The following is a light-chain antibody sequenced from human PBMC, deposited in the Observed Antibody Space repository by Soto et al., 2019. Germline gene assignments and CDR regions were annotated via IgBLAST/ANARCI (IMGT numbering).Light chain of an antibody. V-gene: IGKV3-15*01. J-gene: IGKJ1*01. CDR3: QQYNNWPPK. Sequence: EIVMTQPPATLSVSPGERATLSCRASQSVSSNLAWYQQKPGQAPRLLIYGASTRATGIPARFSGSGSGTEFTLTISSLQSEDFDVYYCQQYNNWPPKLGQGTKVDIK. CDR2: GAS. CDR1: QSVSSN.